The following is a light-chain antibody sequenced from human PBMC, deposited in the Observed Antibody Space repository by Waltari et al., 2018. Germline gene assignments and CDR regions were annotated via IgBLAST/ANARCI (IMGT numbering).Light chain of an antibody. Sequence: QSVLTQPPSASGSPGKGVTLPWSGSTAHIRSNTVDWYQQIPGTAPKLLIYTNSQRPSGVPDRFSGSKSGTSGFLAISGLQSEDEADYYCAAWDDGLNGWVFGGRTRVSVL. CDR3: AAWDDGLNGWV. J-gene: IGLJ3*02. CDR2: TNS. CDR1: TAHIRSNT. V-gene: IGLV1-44*01.